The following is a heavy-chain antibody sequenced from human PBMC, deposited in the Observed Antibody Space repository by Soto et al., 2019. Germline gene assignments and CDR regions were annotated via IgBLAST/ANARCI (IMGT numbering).Heavy chain of an antibody. J-gene: IGHJ5*02. CDR2: IYHSGST. D-gene: IGHD4-17*01. CDR1: GGSISSGGYS. CDR3: ARAAVKYDWFDP. Sequence: SETLSLTCAVSGGSISSGGYSWSWIRQPPGKGLEWIGYIYHSGSTYYNPSLKSRVTISVDRAKNQFSLKLSSVTAADTAVYYCARAAVKYDWFDPWGQGTLVTVSS. V-gene: IGHV4-30-2*01.